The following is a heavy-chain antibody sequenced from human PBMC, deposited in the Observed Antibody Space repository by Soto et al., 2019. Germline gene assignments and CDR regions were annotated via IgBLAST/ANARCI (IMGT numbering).Heavy chain of an antibody. CDR3: ARGLADRYSGYDYPGY. CDR2: MNPNSGNT. J-gene: IGHJ4*02. V-gene: IGHV1-8*01. D-gene: IGHD5-12*01. CDR1: GYTFTSYD. Sequence: QVPLVQSGAEVKKPGASVKVSCKASGYTFTSYDINWVRQATGQGLEWMGWMNPNSGNTGYAQKFQGRVTMTRNTSISTAYMELSSLRSEDTAVYYCARGLADRYSGYDYPGYWGQGTLVTVSS.